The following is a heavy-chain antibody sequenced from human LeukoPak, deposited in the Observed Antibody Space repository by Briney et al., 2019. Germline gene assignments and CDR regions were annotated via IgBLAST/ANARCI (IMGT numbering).Heavy chain of an antibody. V-gene: IGHV3-48*01. J-gene: IGHJ3*01. Sequence: GGSLRLSCAASGFTFSSYSMNWVRQAPGKGLEWVSYISSSSSTIYYADSVKGRFTISRDNAKNSLYLQMNSLRAEDTALYYCAKAVGEADRRGFDLWGQGTMVTVSS. CDR2: ISSSSSTI. CDR1: GFTFSSYS. CDR3: AKAVGEADRRGFDL. D-gene: IGHD3-10*01.